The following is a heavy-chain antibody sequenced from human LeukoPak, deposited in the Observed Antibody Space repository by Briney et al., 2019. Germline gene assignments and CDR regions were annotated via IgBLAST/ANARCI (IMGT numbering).Heavy chain of an antibody. J-gene: IGHJ4*02. CDR2: IDVTGKKI. CDR3: VRENYVRGYDY. Sequence: GGSLRLSCAASGFAFSGFEMNWARQAPGKGPEWIAYIDVTGKKIRYADSVKGRFTISRDNANSSVYLQMNSLRVDDTAVYYCVRENYVRGYDYWGQGTLVTVSS. CDR1: GFAFSGFE. D-gene: IGHD3-16*01. V-gene: IGHV3-48*03.